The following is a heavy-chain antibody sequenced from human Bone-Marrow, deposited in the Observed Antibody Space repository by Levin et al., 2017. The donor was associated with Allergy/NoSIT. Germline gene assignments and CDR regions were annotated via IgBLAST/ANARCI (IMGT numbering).Heavy chain of an antibody. Sequence: SGPTLVKPTQTLMLTCTFSDFSLNPRGVGVGWVRRPPGKALEWLAVIYWDDDKDYSPSLKSRLTISKDSSRKQVVLTMTNMDPVDTATYYCVHTTLIVTDIKDELYFDYWGQGTLVTVSS. D-gene: IGHD3-22*01. CDR3: VHTTLIVTDIKDELYFDY. V-gene: IGHV2-5*02. CDR1: DFSLNPRGVG. CDR2: IYWDDDK. J-gene: IGHJ4*02.